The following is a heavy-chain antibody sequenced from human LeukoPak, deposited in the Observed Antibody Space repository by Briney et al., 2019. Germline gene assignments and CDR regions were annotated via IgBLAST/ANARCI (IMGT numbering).Heavy chain of an antibody. CDR3: ARGRVKLGRRPNGRTVLFDY. D-gene: IGHD4-17*01. Sequence: SETLSLTCTVSGGSISSSSYYWGWIRQPPGKGLEWIGSIYYSGSTYYNPSLKSRVTISVDTSKNQFSLKLSSVTAADTAVYYCARGRVKLGRRPNGRTVLFDYWSQGTLVTVSS. J-gene: IGHJ4*02. CDR1: GGSISSSSYY. CDR2: IYYSGST. V-gene: IGHV4-39*01.